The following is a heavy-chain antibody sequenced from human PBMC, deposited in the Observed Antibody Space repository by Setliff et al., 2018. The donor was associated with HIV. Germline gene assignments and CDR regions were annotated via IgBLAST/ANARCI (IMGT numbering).Heavy chain of an antibody. J-gene: IGHJ4*02. CDR2: IFYTGNT. CDR3: ARQPLYNDYDWRSYYFDY. Sequence: SETLSLTCTVSGGSISGYYWSWIRQPPGKGLEWIGTIFYTGNTNYNPSLKSRVTLSGGMSENQLFLRLTSVTAADTAVYYCARQPLYNDYDWRSYYFDYWGQGSLVTVSS. D-gene: IGHD5-12*01. CDR1: GGSISGYY. V-gene: IGHV4-59*01.